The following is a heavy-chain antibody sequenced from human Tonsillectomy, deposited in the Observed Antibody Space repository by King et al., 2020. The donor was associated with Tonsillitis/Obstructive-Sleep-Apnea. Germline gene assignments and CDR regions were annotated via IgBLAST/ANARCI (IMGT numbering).Heavy chain of an antibody. J-gene: IGHJ3*02. CDR1: GFTFSSYA. D-gene: IGHD3-3*01. CDR3: ARDDDFWSGPGI. Sequence: QGQLVQSGGGVVQPGRSLRLSCAASGFTFSSYAMHWVRQAPGKGLEWVAVISYDGSNKYYADSVKGRFTISRDNSKNTLYLQMNSLRAEDTAVYYCARDDDFWSGPGIWGQGTMVTVSS. V-gene: IGHV3-30*01. CDR2: ISYDGSNK.